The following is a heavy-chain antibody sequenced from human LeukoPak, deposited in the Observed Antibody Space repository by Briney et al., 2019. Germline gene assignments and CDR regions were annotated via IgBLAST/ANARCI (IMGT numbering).Heavy chain of an antibody. CDR1: GFTFSSYA. CDR3: AREVVIFPDYYYHGMDV. V-gene: IGHV3-23*01. Sequence: GGSLRLSCAASGFTFSSYAMSWVRQAPGKGLEWVSAISGSGGSTYYADSVKGRFTISRDNSKNTLYLQMNSLRAEDTAVYYCAREVVIFPDYYYHGMDVWGQGTTVTVSS. J-gene: IGHJ6*02. CDR2: ISGSGGST. D-gene: IGHD3-9*01.